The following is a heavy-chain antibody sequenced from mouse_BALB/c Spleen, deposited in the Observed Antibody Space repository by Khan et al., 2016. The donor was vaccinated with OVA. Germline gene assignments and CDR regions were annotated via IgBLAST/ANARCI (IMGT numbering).Heavy chain of an antibody. D-gene: IGHD1-1*01. CDR1: GYTFTSYW. Sequence: DLVKPGASVKLSCKASGYTFTSYWTKWIKQRPGQGLEGIGRIAPGSGSTPLNEMFKGTATLTVDTSSSTAYIQLSSLSSEDFAVYFSAISNYYGSSLYAMDYWGQGSSVTFSS. V-gene: IGHV1S41*01. CDR2: IAPGSGST. CDR3: AISNYYGSSLYAMDY. J-gene: IGHJ4*01.